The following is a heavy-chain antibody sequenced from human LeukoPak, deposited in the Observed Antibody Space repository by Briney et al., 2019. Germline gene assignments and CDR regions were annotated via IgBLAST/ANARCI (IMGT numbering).Heavy chain of an antibody. J-gene: IGHJ4*02. D-gene: IGHD2-15*01. CDR1: GFTFSSYW. CDR2: IKLDGSEK. Sequence: GGSLRLSCAASGFTFSSYWMTWVRQAPGKGLEWVANIKLDGSEKYYVDSVKGRFTISRDNAKNSLYLQMNSLRAEDTAVYYCARDRYCSSGSCYKDYWGQGTLVTVSS. V-gene: IGHV3-7*01. CDR3: ARDRYCSSGSCYKDY.